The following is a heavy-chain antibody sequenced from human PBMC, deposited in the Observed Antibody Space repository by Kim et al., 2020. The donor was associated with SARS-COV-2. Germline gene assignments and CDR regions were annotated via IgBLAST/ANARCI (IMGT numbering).Heavy chain of an antibody. CDR2: ISYDGSNK. CDR1: GFTFSSYA. D-gene: IGHD3-22*01. CDR3: ARGWGGYYSSFDY. J-gene: IGHJ4*02. V-gene: IGHV3-30*04. Sequence: GGSLRLSCAASGFTFSSYAMHWVRQAPGKGLEWVAVISYDGSNKYYADSVKGRFTISRDNSKNTLYLQMNSLRAEDTAVYYCARGWGGYYSSFDYWGQGTLVTVSS.